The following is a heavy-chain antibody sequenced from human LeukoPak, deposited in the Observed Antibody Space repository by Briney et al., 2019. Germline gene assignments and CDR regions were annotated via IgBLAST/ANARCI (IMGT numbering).Heavy chain of an antibody. Sequence: GGSLRLSCAASGFTFSSYSMHWVRQAPGKGLVWVAVISYDGSNTYYADSVKGRFTISRDNSKNTLYLQMNSLRAEDTAVYYCARDLDDILTRVYYYGMDVWGQGTTVTVSS. CDR3: ARDLDDILTRVYYYGMDV. CDR1: GFTFSSYS. CDR2: ISYDGSNT. V-gene: IGHV3-30-3*01. J-gene: IGHJ6*02. D-gene: IGHD3-9*01.